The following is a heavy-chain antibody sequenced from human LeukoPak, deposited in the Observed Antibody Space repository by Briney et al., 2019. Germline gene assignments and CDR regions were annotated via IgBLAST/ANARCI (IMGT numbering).Heavy chain of an antibody. CDR1: GGTFNNYP. CDR2: IIPLFGTI. D-gene: IGHD3-22*01. Sequence: GSSVKVSCKASGGTFNNYPFTWVRQAPGQGLEWMGGIIPLFGTINYAQKFQGRVTITADQSTSTAYMELNGLRSEGTAVYYCVAPLSSGYLSFDYWGQGTLVTVSS. CDR3: VAPLSSGYLSFDY. V-gene: IGHV1-69*01. J-gene: IGHJ4*02.